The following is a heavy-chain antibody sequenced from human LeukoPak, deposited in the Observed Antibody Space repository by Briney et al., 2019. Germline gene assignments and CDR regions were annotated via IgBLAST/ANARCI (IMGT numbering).Heavy chain of an antibody. CDR1: GFTFSDYY. D-gene: IGHD1-1*01. Sequence: PGGSLRLSCAASGFTFSDYYMSWIRQAPGKGLEGVSYISSRSSTTYYADSVKVRFTISRDNAKKSLYLQMNSLRAEDTAVYNCARTPVTTGTTELLDYWGQGTLVTVSS. CDR3: ARTPVTTGTTELLDY. J-gene: IGHJ4*02. V-gene: IGHV3-11*01. CDR2: ISSRSSTT.